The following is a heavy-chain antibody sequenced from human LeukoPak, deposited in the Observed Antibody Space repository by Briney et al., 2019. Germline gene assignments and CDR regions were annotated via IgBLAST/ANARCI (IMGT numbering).Heavy chain of an antibody. CDR2: IYHSGST. V-gene: IGHV4-30-2*06. CDR1: GGSISSGDYY. J-gene: IGHJ6*03. CDR3: ARGQQLANYYYYYMDV. D-gene: IGHD6-13*01. Sequence: SETLSLTCTVSGGSISSGDYYWRWIRQSPGKGLEWIGYIYHSGSTYYNPPLKSRVTISVDRSKNQFSLQLSSVTAADTAIYYCARGQQLANYYYYYMDVWGTGTTVTVSS.